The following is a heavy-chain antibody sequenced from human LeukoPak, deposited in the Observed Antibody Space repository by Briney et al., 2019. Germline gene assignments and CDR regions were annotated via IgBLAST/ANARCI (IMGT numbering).Heavy chain of an antibody. V-gene: IGHV3-30-3*01. CDR3: AKERVGDFWSGRPIYYFDY. CDR1: GFTFSSYA. J-gene: IGHJ4*02. Sequence: GGSLRLSCAASGFTFSSYAMHWVRQAPGKGLEWVAVISYDGSNKYYADSVKGRFTISRDNSKNTLYLQMNSLRAEDTAVYYCAKERVGDFWSGRPIYYFDYWGQGTLVTVSS. D-gene: IGHD3-3*01. CDR2: ISYDGSNK.